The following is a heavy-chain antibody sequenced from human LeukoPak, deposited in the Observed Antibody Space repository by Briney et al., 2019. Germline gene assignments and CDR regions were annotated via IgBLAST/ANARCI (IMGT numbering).Heavy chain of an antibody. CDR2: IKSDGTT. J-gene: IGHJ4*02. CDR3: ARLRRGY. CDR1: GLTVSSNH. Sequence: GGSLRHSCAASGLTVSSNHMSWVRQAPGKGLEWVSLIKSDGTTEYAECVKRRFTISRDSSKNTLFLQRNSLRVEDTAVYYCARLRRGYWGRGTPVTVSS. V-gene: IGHV3-53*01.